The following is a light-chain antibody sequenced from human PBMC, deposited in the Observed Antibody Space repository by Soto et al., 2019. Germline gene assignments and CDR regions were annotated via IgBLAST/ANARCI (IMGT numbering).Light chain of an antibody. CDR3: QQLLSYPLT. Sequence: DIPLTQSPSFLSASVGDRVTITCRASQGISSYLAWYQQKPGTAPKLLIYPASTLQSGVPSRFSGSGSGTEFTLTINSLQPEDFATYYCQQLLSYPLTFGGGTKVEIK. CDR2: PAS. J-gene: IGKJ4*01. CDR1: QGISSY. V-gene: IGKV1-9*01.